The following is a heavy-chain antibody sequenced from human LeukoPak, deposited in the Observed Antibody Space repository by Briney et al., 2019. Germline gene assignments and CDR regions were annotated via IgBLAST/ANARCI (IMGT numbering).Heavy chain of an antibody. CDR1: GFTFSSYE. D-gene: IGHD3-10*01. Sequence: GGSLRLSCAASGFTFSSYEMNWVRQAPGKGLEWVSYISSSGSTIYYADSVKGRFTISRDNAKNSLYLQMNGLRAEDTAVYYCARDRYYGSGTYDYWGQGTLDTVSS. CDR3: ARDRYYGSGTYDY. V-gene: IGHV3-48*03. CDR2: ISSSGSTI. J-gene: IGHJ4*02.